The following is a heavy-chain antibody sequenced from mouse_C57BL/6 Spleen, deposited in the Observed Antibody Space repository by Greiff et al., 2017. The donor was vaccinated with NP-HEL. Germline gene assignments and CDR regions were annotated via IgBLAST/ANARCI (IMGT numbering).Heavy chain of an antibody. V-gene: IGHV1-18*01. J-gene: IGHJ1*03. CDR2: INPNNGGT. Sequence: VQLQQSGPELVKPGASVKIPCKASGYTFTDYNMDWVKQSHGKSLEWIGDINPNNGGTIYNQKFKGKATLTVDKSSSTAYMELRSLTSEDTAVYYCARLLRYLWDFDVWGTGTTVTVSS. CDR1: GYTFTDYN. CDR3: ARLLRYLWDFDV. D-gene: IGHD1-1*01.